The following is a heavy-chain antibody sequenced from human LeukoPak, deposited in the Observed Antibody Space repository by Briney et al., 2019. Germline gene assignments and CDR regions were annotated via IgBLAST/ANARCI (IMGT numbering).Heavy chain of an antibody. J-gene: IGHJ5*02. Sequence: GGSLRISCAASGFPFNSHAMSWVRQPQGKGLEWVAAISNGKTYYADSVRGRFAISRDDSTNTVYLHMNSLRDEDTALYHCVREAGYCAPVCVKTNWFDPWGQGTLVTVSS. CDR1: GFPFNSHA. CDR2: ISNGKT. V-gene: IGHV3-23*01. CDR3: VREAGYCAPVCVKTNWFDP. D-gene: IGHD2-15*01.